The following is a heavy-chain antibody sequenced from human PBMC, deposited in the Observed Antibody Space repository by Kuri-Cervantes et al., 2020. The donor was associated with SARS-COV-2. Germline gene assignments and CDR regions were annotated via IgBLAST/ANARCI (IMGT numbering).Heavy chain of an antibody. V-gene: IGHV4-59*08. D-gene: IGHD4-11*01. Sequence: GSLRLSCTVSGGSISSYYWSWIRQPPGKGLEWIGYIYYSGSTNYNPSLKSRVTISVDTSKNQFSLRLRSVTAADTAVYYCARVAESNYFGWYYYYMDVWGEGTTVTVSS. J-gene: IGHJ6*03. CDR1: GGSISSYY. CDR3: ARVAESNYFGWYYYYMDV. CDR2: IYYSGST.